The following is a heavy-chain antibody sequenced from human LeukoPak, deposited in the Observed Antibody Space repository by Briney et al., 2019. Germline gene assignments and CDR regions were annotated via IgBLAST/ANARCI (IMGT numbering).Heavy chain of an antibody. Sequence: SGPALVKPTQTLTLTCTFSGFSLNTSGMRVSWIRQPPGKALDWLARIDWDDDKFYSTSLKTRLTISKDTSKNQVVLTMTNMDPVDTATYYCARELEVRGEHAFDIWGQGTMVTVSS. D-gene: IGHD3-10*01. CDR1: GFSLNTSGMR. J-gene: IGHJ3*02. CDR3: ARELEVRGEHAFDI. CDR2: IDWDDDK. V-gene: IGHV2-70*04.